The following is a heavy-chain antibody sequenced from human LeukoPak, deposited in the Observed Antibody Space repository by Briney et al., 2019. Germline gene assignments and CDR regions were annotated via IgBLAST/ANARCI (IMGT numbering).Heavy chain of an antibody. CDR2: IIPIFGTA. CDR3: ARVRDTVTLIAFDI. Sequence: SVKVSCKASGGTFSSYAISWVRQAPGQGLEWMGGIIPIFGTANYAQKFQGRVTITADESTSTAYMELSSLRSEDTAVYYCARVRDTVTLIAFDIWGQGTMVTVSS. J-gene: IGHJ3*02. D-gene: IGHD4-11*01. CDR1: GGTFSSYA. V-gene: IGHV1-69*13.